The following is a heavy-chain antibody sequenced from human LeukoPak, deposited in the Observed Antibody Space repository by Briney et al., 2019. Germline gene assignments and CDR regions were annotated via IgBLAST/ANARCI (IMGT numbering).Heavy chain of an antibody. Sequence: GGSLRLSCAASGFTFSSYAMSWVRQAPGKRLEWVSAISGSGGSTYYADSVKGRFTISRDNSKNTLYLQMNSLRAEDTAVYYCAKATSSGTYPNFDYWGQGTLVTVSS. CDR1: GFTFSSYA. D-gene: IGHD1-26*01. CDR3: AKATSSGTYPNFDY. CDR2: ISGSGGST. J-gene: IGHJ4*02. V-gene: IGHV3-23*01.